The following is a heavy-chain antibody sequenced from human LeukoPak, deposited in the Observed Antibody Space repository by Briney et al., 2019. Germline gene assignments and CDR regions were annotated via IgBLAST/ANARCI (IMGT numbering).Heavy chain of an antibody. V-gene: IGHV1-2*02. CDR3: ARESSAELLRNWYFDL. CDR1: GYTFTGYY. Sequence: ASVKVSCKASGYTFTGYYMHWVRQAPGQGLGWMGWINPNSGGTNYAQKFQGGVTMTRDTSISTAYMELSRLRSDDTAVYYCARESSAELLRNWYFDLWGRGTLVTVSS. D-gene: IGHD2-15*01. J-gene: IGHJ2*01. CDR2: INPNSGGT.